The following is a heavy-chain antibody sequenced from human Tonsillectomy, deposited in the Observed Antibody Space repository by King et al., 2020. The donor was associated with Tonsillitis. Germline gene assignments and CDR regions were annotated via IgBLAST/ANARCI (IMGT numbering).Heavy chain of an antibody. Sequence: QLQESGPGLVKPSETLSLTCAVSVSSTRTYYYWGWIRQPPGKGLEWIGSIYHIGSTYYNPSLKSRVTISVDTSKNQFSLKLTSVTAADTAVYYCTREARYLARRSVDSWGQGTLVSVSS. V-gene: IGHV4-38-2*02. CDR3: TREARYLARRSVDS. CDR1: VSSTRTYYY. CDR2: IYHIGST. J-gene: IGHJ4*02. D-gene: IGHD3-16*02.